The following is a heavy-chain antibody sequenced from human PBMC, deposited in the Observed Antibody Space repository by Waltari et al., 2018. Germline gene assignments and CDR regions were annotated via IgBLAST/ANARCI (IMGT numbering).Heavy chain of an antibody. CDR1: GGSLSGYY. D-gene: IGHD2-2*01. V-gene: IGHV4-34*01. CDR2: INHSGST. CDR3: ARERCSSTNCAWPPYYYYGMDV. Sequence: QVLLQQWGAGLLKPSETLSLPCAVYGGSLSGYYWSWMRQPPGPGLGWIGEINHSGSTNYNPSLKSRVTISVDTSKNQFSLKLSSVTAADTAVYYCARERCSSTNCAWPPYYYYGMDVWGQGTTVTVSS. J-gene: IGHJ6*02.